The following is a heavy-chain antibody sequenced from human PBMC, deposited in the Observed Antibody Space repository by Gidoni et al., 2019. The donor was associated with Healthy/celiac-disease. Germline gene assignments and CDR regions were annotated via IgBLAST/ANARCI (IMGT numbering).Heavy chain of an antibody. V-gene: IGHV3-30*18. CDR1: GFTFSSYG. CDR3: AKVLVVVPAVPYYYYGMDV. CDR2: ISHDGSNK. J-gene: IGHJ6*02. D-gene: IGHD2-2*01. Sequence: QVQLVESGGGVVQPGRSLRLSCAASGFTFSSYGMHWVRQAPGKGLEWVAVISHDGSNKYYADAVKGRFTISRDNSKNTLYLQMNSLRAEDTAVYYCAKVLVVVPAVPYYYYGMDVWGQGTTVTVSS.